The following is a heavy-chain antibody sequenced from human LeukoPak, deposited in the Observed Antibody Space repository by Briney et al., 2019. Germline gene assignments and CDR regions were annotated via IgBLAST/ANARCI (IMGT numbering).Heavy chain of an antibody. CDR1: GGSISSSSYY. Sequence: SETLSLTCTVSGGSISSSSYYWGWIRQPPGKGLEWIGSIYYSGSTYYNPSLKSRVTISVDTSKNQFSLKLSSVTAADTAVYYCARRNYYDILTGSYYFDYWGQGTLVTVSS. CDR2: IYYSGST. J-gene: IGHJ4*02. CDR3: ARRNYYDILTGSYYFDY. D-gene: IGHD3-9*01. V-gene: IGHV4-39*01.